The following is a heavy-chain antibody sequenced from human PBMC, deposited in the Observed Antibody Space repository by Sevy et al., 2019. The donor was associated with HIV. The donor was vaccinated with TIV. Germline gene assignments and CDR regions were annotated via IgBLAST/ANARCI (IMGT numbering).Heavy chain of an antibody. J-gene: IGHJ4*02. CDR1: GFTFSDYY. D-gene: IGHD6-6*01. Sequence: GGSLRLSCAASGFTFSDYYINWIRQAPGKGLEWVSYISSSGSTIYYADSVKGRFTISRDNAKNSVYLQMNSLRVEDTAVYYCAREDIADRRFDYWGQGALVTVSS. V-gene: IGHV3-11*01. CDR3: AREDIADRRFDY. CDR2: ISSSGSTI.